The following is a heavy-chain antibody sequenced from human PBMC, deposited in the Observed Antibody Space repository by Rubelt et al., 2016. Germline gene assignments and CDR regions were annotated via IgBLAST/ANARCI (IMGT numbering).Heavy chain of an antibody. CDR1: GGTFSSYA. CDR2: IIPILGIA. V-gene: IGHV1-69*10. D-gene: IGHD3-3*01. J-gene: IGHJ6*02. Sequence: QVQLVQSGAEVKKPGSSVKVSCKASGGTFSSYAISWVRQAPGQGLEWMGGIIPILGIANYAQKFQGRVTITADKSTGTAYMELGSLRSEDTAVYYCAREEGLTIFGHYGMDVWGQGTTVTVSS. CDR3: AREEGLTIFGHYGMDV.